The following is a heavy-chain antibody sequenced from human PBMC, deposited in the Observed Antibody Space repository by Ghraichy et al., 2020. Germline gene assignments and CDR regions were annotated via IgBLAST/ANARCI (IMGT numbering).Heavy chain of an antibody. J-gene: IGHJ4*02. CDR2: IYSGGST. V-gene: IGHV3-53*01. Sequence: SCAASGFTVSSNYMSWVRQAPGKGLEWVSVIYSGGSTYYADSVKGRFTISRDNSKNTVYLQMNSLRAEDTAVYYCARSGYSSSWYYLNYWGQGTLVTVSS. D-gene: IGHD6-13*01. CDR1: GFTVSSNY. CDR3: ARSGYSSSWYYLNY.